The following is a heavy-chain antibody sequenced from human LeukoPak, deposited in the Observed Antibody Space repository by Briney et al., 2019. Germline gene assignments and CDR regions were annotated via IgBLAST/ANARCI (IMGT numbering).Heavy chain of an antibody. CDR3: ARCKELELLFDY. J-gene: IGHJ4*02. CDR2: IYYSGST. Sequence: SETLSLTCTVSGGSISSYYWSWIRQPPGKGLEWIGYIYYSGSTYYNPSLKSRVTISVDTSKNQFSLKLSSVSAADTAVYYCARCKELELLFDYWGQGTLVTVSS. V-gene: IGHV4-59*08. D-gene: IGHD1-7*01. CDR1: GGSISSYY.